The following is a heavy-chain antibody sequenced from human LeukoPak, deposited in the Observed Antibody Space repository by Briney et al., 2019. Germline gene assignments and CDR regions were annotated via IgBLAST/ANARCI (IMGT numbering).Heavy chain of an antibody. Sequence: GGSLRLSCAASGFTFDDFGMSWVRQVPGKGLEWVSGINWNGASTGYADSVKGRFTISRDNAKNSLYLQMNSLRAEDTAVYYCARDVSGYDYVLFYYYYYMDVWGKGTTVTVSS. V-gene: IGHV3-20*04. J-gene: IGHJ6*03. CDR1: GFTFDDFG. CDR2: INWNGAST. D-gene: IGHD5-12*01. CDR3: ARDVSGYDYVLFYYYYYMDV.